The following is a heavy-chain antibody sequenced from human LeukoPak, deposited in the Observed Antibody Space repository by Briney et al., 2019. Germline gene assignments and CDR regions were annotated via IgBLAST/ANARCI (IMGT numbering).Heavy chain of an antibody. CDR2: IRQDGNEK. V-gene: IGHV3-7*01. J-gene: IGHJ6*04. Sequence: GGSLRLSCAASGFTFSSYWMIWIRQAPEKGLEWVANIRQDGNEKYYVASVRGRFTISRDNAKNSLCLQMNSLRAEDTAVYYCAELGITMIGGVWGKGTTVTISS. D-gene: IGHD3-10*02. CDR3: AELGITMIGGV. CDR1: GFTFSSYW.